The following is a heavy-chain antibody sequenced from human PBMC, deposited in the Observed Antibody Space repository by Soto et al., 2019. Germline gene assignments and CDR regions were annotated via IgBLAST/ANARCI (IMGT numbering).Heavy chain of an antibody. V-gene: IGHV1-8*01. CDR2: MNPNSGNT. CDR1: GYTFTSYD. J-gene: IGHJ4*02. D-gene: IGHD3-3*01. CDR3: ARGRGGIFGSPNSDY. Sequence: QVQLVQSXAEVKKPGASVKVSCKASGYTFTSYDINWVRQATGXGXXXMGWMNPNSGNTGYAQKFQGRVTMTRNTSISTAYMELSSLRSEDTAVYYCARGRGGIFGSPNSDYWGQGTLVTVSS.